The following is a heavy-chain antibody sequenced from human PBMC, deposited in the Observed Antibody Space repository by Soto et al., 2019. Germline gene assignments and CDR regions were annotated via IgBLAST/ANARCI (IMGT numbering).Heavy chain of an antibody. CDR3: ARGPVWSAGRFDP. CDR2: INHSGST. CDR1: GGSCGGYD. Sequence: PSETLSLTCGVYGGSCGGYDGSWIRQPPGKGLEWIGEINHSGSTNYNPSLKSRVTISVDTSKNQFSLKLSSVTAADTAVYYCARGPVWSAGRFDPWGQGTLVTVSS. D-gene: IGHD3-10*01. V-gene: IGHV4-34*01. J-gene: IGHJ5*02.